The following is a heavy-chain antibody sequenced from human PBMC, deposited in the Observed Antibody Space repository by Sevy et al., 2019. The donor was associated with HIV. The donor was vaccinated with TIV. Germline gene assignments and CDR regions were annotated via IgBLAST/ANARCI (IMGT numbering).Heavy chain of an antibody. Sequence: GGSLRLSCAASGFTFSNYAMSWVRQAPGKGLQWVSVISTSGDNTYYADSVKGRFTISRDNSKNILYLQMSRLSAEDTAVYFCAKDPPKQDYYDNSSSDHFDSWGQGTLVTVSS. V-gene: IGHV3-23*01. CDR3: AKDPPKQDYYDNSSSDHFDS. D-gene: IGHD3-22*01. CDR2: ISTSGDNT. CDR1: GFTFSNYA. J-gene: IGHJ5*01.